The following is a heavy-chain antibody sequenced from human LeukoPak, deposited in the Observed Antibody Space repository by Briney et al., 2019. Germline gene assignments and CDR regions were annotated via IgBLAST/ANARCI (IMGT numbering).Heavy chain of an antibody. J-gene: IGHJ5*02. D-gene: IGHD1-26*01. V-gene: IGHV5-51*01. CDR1: GYSFTSYW. CDR3: ARRGRVGATSRPQDWFDP. Sequence: HGESLKISCKGSGYSFTSYWIGWVRQMPGKGLEWMGIIYPGDSGTRYSPSFQGQVTISADKSISTAYLQWSSLKASDTAMYYCARRGRVGATSRPQDWFDPWGQGTLVTVSS. CDR2: IYPGDSGT.